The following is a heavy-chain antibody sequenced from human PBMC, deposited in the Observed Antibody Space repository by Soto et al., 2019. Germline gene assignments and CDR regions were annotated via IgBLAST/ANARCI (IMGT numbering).Heavy chain of an antibody. J-gene: IGHJ4*02. CDR3: ARQGSY. V-gene: IGHV4-39*01. CDR1: GVSISDTSYY. Sequence: SETLSLTCNVSGVSISDTSYYWGWIRQPPGKGLEWIGTIYFNGNTFYNPSLKSRLTISVDTSKNQISLRLTSLTAEDTAVYSCARQGSYWGQGTLVTVSS. CDR2: IYFNGNT.